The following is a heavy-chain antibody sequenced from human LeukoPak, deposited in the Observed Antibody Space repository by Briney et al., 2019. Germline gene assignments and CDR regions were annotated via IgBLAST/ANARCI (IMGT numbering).Heavy chain of an antibody. J-gene: IGHJ4*02. V-gene: IGHV3-23*01. Sequence: GGSLRLSCAASGFTFSSYAMSWVSQAPGKGLEWVSAISGSGGSTYYADSVKGRFTISIDNSKNTLYLQMNSLRAEDTAVYYCAKDGSYGYDFVDYWGQGTLVTVSS. CDR1: GFTFSSYA. CDR2: ISGSGGST. D-gene: IGHD5-18*01. CDR3: AKDGSYGYDFVDY.